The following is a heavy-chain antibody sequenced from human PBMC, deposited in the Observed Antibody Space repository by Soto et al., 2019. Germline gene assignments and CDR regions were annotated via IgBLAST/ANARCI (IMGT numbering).Heavy chain of an antibody. J-gene: IGHJ4*02. V-gene: IGHV5-51*01. CDR3: ARPPYCSSTHCSPFDS. D-gene: IGHD2-2*01. Sequence: PGESLKISCKGSGYSFISYWTGWVRQKPGKGLEWMGIIYPGDSDTRYSPSFQGQVIISADKSISTAYLQWSSLEASDTAMYYCARPPYCSSTHCSPFDSWGQGTLVTVSS. CDR1: GYSFISYW. CDR2: IYPGDSDT.